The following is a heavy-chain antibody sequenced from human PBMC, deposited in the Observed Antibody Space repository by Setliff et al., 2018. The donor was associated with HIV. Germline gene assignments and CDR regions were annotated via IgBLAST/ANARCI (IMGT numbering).Heavy chain of an antibody. CDR1: GYTFTEFY. J-gene: IGHJ4*02. D-gene: IGHD4-17*01. CDR3: TRSTTAD. V-gene: IGHV1-2*02. Sequence: ASVKVSCKASGYTFTEFYVHWVRQAPGEGLEWIGWIYPNTGGTNYAQKFQGRVTMTRDTSIRTAYMELRTLTSDDTAIYYCTRSTTADWGQGTMVTVSS. CDR2: IYPNTGGT.